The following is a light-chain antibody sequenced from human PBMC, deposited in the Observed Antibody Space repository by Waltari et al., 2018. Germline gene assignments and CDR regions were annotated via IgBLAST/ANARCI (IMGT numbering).Light chain of an antibody. CDR3: QQYDNLPSFT. J-gene: IGKJ3*01. CDR2: TAS. CDR1: QDISNY. Sequence: DIRMTQSPSSLSASVGDRVTITCRASQDISNYLAWFQQKPGQAPKSLMYTASSLQSGVPSRFSGSGSGTDFTFTISSLQPEDIATYYCQQYDNLPSFTFGPGTKVDIK. V-gene: IGKV1-16*01.